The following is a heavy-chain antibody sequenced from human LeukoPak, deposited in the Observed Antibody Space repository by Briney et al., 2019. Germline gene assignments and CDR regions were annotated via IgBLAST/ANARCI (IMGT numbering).Heavy chain of an antibody. D-gene: IGHD3-3*01. Sequence: GGSLRLSCAASGFTFSSCSMNWVRQAPGKGLEWVSYISSSSSTIYYADSVKGRFTISRDNAKNSLYLQMNSLRAEDTAVYYCARVTYDFWSSPTYYMDVWGKGTTVTVSS. CDR3: ARVTYDFWSSPTYYMDV. J-gene: IGHJ6*03. CDR2: ISSSSSTI. CDR1: GFTFSSCS. V-gene: IGHV3-48*01.